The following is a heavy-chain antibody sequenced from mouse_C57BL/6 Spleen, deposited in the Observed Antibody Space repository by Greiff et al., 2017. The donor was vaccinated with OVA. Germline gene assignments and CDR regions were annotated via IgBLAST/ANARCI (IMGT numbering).Heavy chain of an antibody. V-gene: IGHV1-64*01. D-gene: IGHD2-2*01. CDR3: AREGLRPWFAY. J-gene: IGHJ3*01. CDR2: IHPNSGST. Sequence: QVQLQQPGAELVKPGASVKLSCKASGYTFTSYWMHWVKQRPGQGLEWIGMIHPNSGSTNYNEKFKSKATLTVDKSSSTAYMQLSSLTSEDSAVDYCAREGLRPWFAYWGQGTLVTVSA. CDR1: GYTFTSYW.